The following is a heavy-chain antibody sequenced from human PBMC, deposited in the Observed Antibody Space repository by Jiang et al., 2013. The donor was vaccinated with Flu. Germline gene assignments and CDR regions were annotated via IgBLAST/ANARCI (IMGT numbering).Heavy chain of an antibody. CDR1: GITFTTYA. CDR2: ISGTVGTT. J-gene: IGHJ3*02. D-gene: IGHD3-3*01. V-gene: IGHV3-23*01. CDR3: ATTGNNDFWRGDVFVI. Sequence: EVQLLESGGGLVEPGGPVRLSCTASGITFTTYAMSWVRQAPGKGLEWVSGISGTVGTTYYADSVKGRFTISRDNSKNTQYLQMSSLRVEDTAVYYCATTGNNDFWRGDVFVIWGPRDNGHRLF.